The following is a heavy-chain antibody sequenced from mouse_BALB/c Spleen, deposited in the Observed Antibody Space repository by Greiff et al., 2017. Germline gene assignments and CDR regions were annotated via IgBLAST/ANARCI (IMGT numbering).Heavy chain of an antibody. Sequence: VQLQQSGAELVKPGASVKLSCTASGFNFKDTYMHWVKQRPEQGLEWIGRIDPANGNTKYDPKFQGKATLTADTSSNTAYLQLSSLTSEDTAVYYCARSSYYGTGDYGGKDTTLTVSS. CDR3: ARSSYYGTGDY. V-gene: IGHV14-3*02. D-gene: IGHD1-1*01. J-gene: IGHJ2*01. CDR1: GFNFKDTY. CDR2: IDPANGNT.